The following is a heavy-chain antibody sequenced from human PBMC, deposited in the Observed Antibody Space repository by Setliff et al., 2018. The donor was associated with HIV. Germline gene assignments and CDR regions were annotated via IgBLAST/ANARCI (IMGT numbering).Heavy chain of an antibody. Sequence: ASVKVSCKASGYTFTNYDINWVRQAPGQGLEWMGWMNPNSGNTGYAQRFQGRVSMTRNTSIGTAYMELSSLRSEETAVYYCARWVPHWSSTSRYHWLFQYMDVWGEGTTVTVSS. D-gene: IGHD2-2*01. V-gene: IGHV1-8*02. J-gene: IGHJ6*03. CDR3: ARWVPHWSSTSRYHWLFQYMDV. CDR2: MNPNSGNT. CDR1: GYTFTNYD.